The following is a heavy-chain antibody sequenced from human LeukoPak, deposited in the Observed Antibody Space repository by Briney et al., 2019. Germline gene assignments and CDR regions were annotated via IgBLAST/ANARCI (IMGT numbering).Heavy chain of an antibody. CDR3: ARDLLY. Sequence: PGGSLRLSCAASGFTFSNYNMHWVRQAPGKGLEWVSVIYSGGSTYYADSVKGRFTISRDNSKNTLYLQMNSLRAEDTAVYYCARDLLYWGQGTLVTVSS. V-gene: IGHV3-53*01. J-gene: IGHJ4*02. CDR2: IYSGGST. CDR1: GFTFSNYN.